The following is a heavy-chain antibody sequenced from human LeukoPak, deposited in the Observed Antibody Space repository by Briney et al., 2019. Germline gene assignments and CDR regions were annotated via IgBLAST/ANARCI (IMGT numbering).Heavy chain of an antibody. Sequence: GGSLRLSCAASGFTFSSYGMHWVRQAPGKGLEWVAFIRYDGSNKYYADSVKGRFTISRDNSKNTLYLQMNSLRAEDTAVYYCAREECSGGSCYSAFWGQGTLVTVSS. CDR2: IRYDGSNK. CDR3: AREECSGGSCYSAF. V-gene: IGHV3-30*02. D-gene: IGHD2-15*01. CDR1: GFTFSSYG. J-gene: IGHJ4*02.